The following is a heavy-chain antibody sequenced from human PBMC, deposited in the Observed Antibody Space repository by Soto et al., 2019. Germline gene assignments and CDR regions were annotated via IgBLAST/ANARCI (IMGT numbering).Heavy chain of an antibody. V-gene: IGHV3-30*18. CDR1: GFTFSSYG. CDR3: AKDGSVVRGVIHYYYYGMDV. D-gene: IGHD3-10*01. Sequence: QVQLVESGGSVVQPGRSLRLSCAASGFTFSSYGMHWVRQAPGKWLEWVAVISYDGSNKYYADSVKGRFTISRDNSKNTLYLRMNSLRAEDTAVYYCAKDGSVVRGVIHYYYYGMDVWGQGTTVTVSS. J-gene: IGHJ6*02. CDR2: ISYDGSNK.